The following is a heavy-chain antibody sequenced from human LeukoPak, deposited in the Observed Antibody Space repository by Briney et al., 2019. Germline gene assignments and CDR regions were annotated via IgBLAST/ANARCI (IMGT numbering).Heavy chain of an antibody. CDR3: ARAQDSSGYDAFDI. V-gene: IGHV1-69*06. CDR2: IIPIFGTA. D-gene: IGHD3-22*01. Sequence: ASVKVSCKASGGTFSSYAISWVRQAPGQGLEWMGGIIPIFGTANYAQKFQGRVTITADKSTSTAYMELSSLRSEDTAVYYCARAQDSSGYDAFDIWGQGTMVTVSS. CDR1: GGTFSSYA. J-gene: IGHJ3*02.